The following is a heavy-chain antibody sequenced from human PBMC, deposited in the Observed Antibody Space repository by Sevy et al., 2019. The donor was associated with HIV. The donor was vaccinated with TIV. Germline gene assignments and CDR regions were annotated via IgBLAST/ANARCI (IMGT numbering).Heavy chain of an antibody. V-gene: IGHV1-2*02. Sequence: ASVKVSCKASGYIFSGYYFYCVRQAPGQGLELMGWINPESGDTNYARKFQGRVTMTRDTSVTTAYMTLSRLKSNDTALYYCARGPLVSYYDFWKRAPDYWGQGTLVTVSS. CDR2: INPESGDT. D-gene: IGHD3-3*01. CDR1: GYIFSGYY. J-gene: IGHJ4*02. CDR3: ARGPLVSYYDFWKRAPDY.